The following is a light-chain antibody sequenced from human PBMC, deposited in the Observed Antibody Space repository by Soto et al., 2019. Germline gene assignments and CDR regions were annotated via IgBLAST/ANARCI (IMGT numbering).Light chain of an antibody. Sequence: QSALTQPPSASGTPGQRVTISCSGSSSNIGSNTVNWYQQLTVTAPKLLIYSNNQRPSGVPDRFSGSKSGTSASLAISGLQSEDEADYYCAAWDDSLNANVFGTGTKVTVL. V-gene: IGLV1-44*01. J-gene: IGLJ1*01. CDR2: SNN. CDR1: SSNIGSNT. CDR3: AAWDDSLNANV.